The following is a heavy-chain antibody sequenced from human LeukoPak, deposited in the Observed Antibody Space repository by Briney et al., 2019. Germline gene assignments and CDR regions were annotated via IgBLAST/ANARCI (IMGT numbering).Heavy chain of an antibody. J-gene: IGHJ4*02. D-gene: IGHD3-22*01. CDR1: GFTFSSYG. V-gene: IGHV3-33*06. CDR2: IWFDGSNK. Sequence: PGGSLRLSCAASGFTFSSYGMHWVRQAPGKGLEWVAVIWFDGSNKYYADSVKGRFTISRDNSKNTLYLQMNSLRAEDTAVYYCAKDPAGTMTPYWGQGTLVTVSS. CDR3: AKDPAGTMTPY.